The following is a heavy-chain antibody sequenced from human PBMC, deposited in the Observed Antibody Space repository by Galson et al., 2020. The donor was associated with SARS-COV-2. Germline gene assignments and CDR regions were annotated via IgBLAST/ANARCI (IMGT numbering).Heavy chain of an antibody. V-gene: IGHV4-30-2*01. J-gene: IGHJ4*02. CDR3: ARARTGTLGS. CDR2: IYHSGST. D-gene: IGHD1-1*01. Sequence: SETLSLTCAVSGGSISSGGYSWSWIRQPPGKGLEWIGYIYHSGSTYYNPSLKSRVTISVDRSNNQFSLKLSSVTAADTSVYYCARARTGTLGSWGQGTLVTVSS. CDR1: GGSISSGGYS.